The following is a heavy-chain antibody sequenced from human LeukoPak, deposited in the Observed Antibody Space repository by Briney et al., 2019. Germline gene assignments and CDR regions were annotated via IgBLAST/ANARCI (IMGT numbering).Heavy chain of an antibody. CDR3: ARDHSNTRTWWFDP. J-gene: IGHJ5*02. D-gene: IGHD2/OR15-2a*01. Sequence: ASVKVSCKASGYMFTNNWIHWVRRAPGQGLEWMGVINPADSRTFYAQKLQDRVTLTTDMSATSIYMELSSLRSEDTAVYYCARDHSNTRTWWFDPWGQGTLVIVSS. CDR2: INPADSRT. V-gene: IGHV1-46*04. CDR1: GYMFTNNW.